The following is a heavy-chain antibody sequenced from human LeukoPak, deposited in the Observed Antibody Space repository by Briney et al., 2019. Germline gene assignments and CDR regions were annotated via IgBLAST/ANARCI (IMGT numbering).Heavy chain of an antibody. V-gene: IGHV3-21*01. J-gene: IGHJ5*02. D-gene: IGHD2-15*01. Sequence: GGSLRLSCAACGFTFSSYSMNWVRQAPGKGLEWVSSISSNSSYIYYANSVKGRFTISRDNAKNSLYLQMNSLRVEDTAVYYCARDAIVVVVAAASSEFDPWGQGTLVTVSS. CDR1: GFTFSSYS. CDR3: ARDAIVVVVAAASSEFDP. CDR2: ISSNSSYI.